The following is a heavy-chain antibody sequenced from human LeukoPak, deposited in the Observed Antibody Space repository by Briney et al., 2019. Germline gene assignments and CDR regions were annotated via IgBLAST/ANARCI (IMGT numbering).Heavy chain of an antibody. V-gene: IGHV4-59*11. D-gene: IGHD5-18*01. CDR1: GGSISSHY. J-gene: IGHJ4*02. CDR2: IYYSGST. Sequence: SETLSLTCTVSGGSISSHYWSWIRQPPGNGLEWIGYIYYSGSTNYNPSLKSRVTISVDTSKNQFSLKLSSVTAAGTAVYYCARGGTSDTAMVTLDYWGQGTLVTVSS. CDR3: ARGGTSDTAMVTLDY.